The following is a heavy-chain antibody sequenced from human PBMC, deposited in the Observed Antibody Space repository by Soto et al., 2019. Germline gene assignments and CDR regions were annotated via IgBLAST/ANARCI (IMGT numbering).Heavy chain of an antibody. D-gene: IGHD3-3*01. Sequence: QVQLQESGPGLVKPSGTLSLTCAVSGGSISSSNWWSWVRQPPGKGLEWIGEIYHSGSTNDTPSLKSRVTISVDKCKNQFSLKLSSVTAADTAVYYCARDRLTIFGVVAYYYYCGMDVWGQGTTVTVSS. CDR3: ARDRLTIFGVVAYYYYCGMDV. CDR1: GGSISSSNW. V-gene: IGHV4-4*02. J-gene: IGHJ6*02. CDR2: IYHSGST.